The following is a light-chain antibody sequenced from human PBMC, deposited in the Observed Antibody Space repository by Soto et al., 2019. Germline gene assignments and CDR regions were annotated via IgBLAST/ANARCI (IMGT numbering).Light chain of an antibody. V-gene: IGLV2-14*01. CDR3: ISYTSDDVRYV. J-gene: IGLJ1*01. CDR2: EVS. Sequence: QSVRTEPASVSGNPGQSITISCTGSNSDVGIYDFVSWYQHHPGRAPKLIVSEVSHRPSGVSNRFSGSKSGNTASLTISGLQSEDEADYYCISYTSDDVRYVFGTGTKVTVL. CDR1: NSDVGIYDF.